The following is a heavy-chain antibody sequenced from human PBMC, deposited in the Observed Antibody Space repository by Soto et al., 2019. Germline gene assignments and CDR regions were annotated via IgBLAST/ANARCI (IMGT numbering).Heavy chain of an antibody. D-gene: IGHD6-13*01. Sequence: EVQLVESGGGLVQPGGSLRLSCAASGLIFSDYHMDWVRQAPGKGLEWVGRIRRKAPSYTTEYAASVKVRFTISRDDSKNTLYLQMNNPKSEDTAVYYCAMLGRWSGERSGMDVWGQGTTVTVSS. CDR1: GLIFSDYH. CDR3: AMLGRWSGERSGMDV. J-gene: IGHJ6*02. V-gene: IGHV3-72*01. CDR2: IRRKAPSYTT.